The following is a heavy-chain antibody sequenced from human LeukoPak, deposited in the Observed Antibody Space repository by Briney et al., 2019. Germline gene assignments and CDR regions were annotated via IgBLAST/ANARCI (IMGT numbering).Heavy chain of an antibody. V-gene: IGHV3-23*01. CDR2: ISGSGGST. Sequence: GGSLRLSCAASGFTFSSYSMSWVRQAPGKGLEWVSAISGSGGSTYYADSVKGRFTISRDNSKNTLYLQMNSLRAEDTAVYYCAKSPMSVYDYVWGSYPTYFDYWGQGTLVTVSS. CDR1: GFTFSSYS. D-gene: IGHD3-16*02. CDR3: AKSPMSVYDYVWGSYPTYFDY. J-gene: IGHJ4*02.